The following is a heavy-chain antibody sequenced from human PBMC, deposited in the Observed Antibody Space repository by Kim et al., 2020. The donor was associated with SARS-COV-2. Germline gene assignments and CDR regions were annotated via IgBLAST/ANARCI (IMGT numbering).Heavy chain of an antibody. CDR2: IKSDGTST. CDR1: GFTFSSYW. CDR3: VRGSGYPRDN. J-gene: IGHJ4*02. V-gene: IGHV3-74*01. D-gene: IGHD3-10*01. Sequence: GGSLRLSCAASGFTFSSYWMHWVRQTPGKGLAWVSRIKSDGTSTSYADSVKGRFTISRDNAKSTLYLQMNSLRAEDTAVYYCVRGSGYPRDNWGQGTLVT.